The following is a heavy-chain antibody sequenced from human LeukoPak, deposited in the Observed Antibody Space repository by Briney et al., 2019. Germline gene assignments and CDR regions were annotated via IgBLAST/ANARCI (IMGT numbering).Heavy chain of an antibody. Sequence: ASVKVSCKASGYSFAGYGISWARQAPGQGLEWIGWISTYSGNTNYAHNLQGRITVTTETSTSTAYMGLRSLRSDDTAVYYCARVGAAPGHFDYWGQGTQLTVSS. CDR3: ARVGAAPGHFDY. J-gene: IGHJ4*02. D-gene: IGHD6-13*01. CDR1: GYSFAGYG. CDR2: ISTYSGNT. V-gene: IGHV1-18*01.